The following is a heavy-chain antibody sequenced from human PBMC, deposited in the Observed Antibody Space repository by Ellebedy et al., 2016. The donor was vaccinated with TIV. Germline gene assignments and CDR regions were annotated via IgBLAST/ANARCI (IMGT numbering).Heavy chain of an antibody. CDR3: ARGEDVHWSFGEASN. J-gene: IGHJ4*02. CDR2: ISSNGGST. V-gene: IGHV3-64D*06. D-gene: IGHD3-10*01. CDR1: GFTFSSYA. Sequence: GESLKISXSASGFTFSSYAMHWVRQAPGKGLEYVSAISSNGGSTYYADSVKGRFTISRDNSKNTLYLQMSSLRAEDTAVYYCARGEDVHWSFGEASNWGQGTLVTVSS.